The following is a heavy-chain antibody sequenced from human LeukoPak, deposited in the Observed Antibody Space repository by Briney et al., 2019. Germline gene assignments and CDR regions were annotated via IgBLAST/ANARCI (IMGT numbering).Heavy chain of an antibody. Sequence: SGTLSLTCTVSGGSISSGDYYWSWIRQPPGKGLEWIGYIYYSGSTYYNPSLKSRVTISVDTSKNQFSLKLSSVTAADTAVYYCARELMGYYYYMDVWGKGTTVTVSS. CDR3: ARELMGYYYYMDV. CDR1: GGSISSGDYY. D-gene: IGHD2-8*01. CDR2: IYYSGST. J-gene: IGHJ6*03. V-gene: IGHV4-30-4*08.